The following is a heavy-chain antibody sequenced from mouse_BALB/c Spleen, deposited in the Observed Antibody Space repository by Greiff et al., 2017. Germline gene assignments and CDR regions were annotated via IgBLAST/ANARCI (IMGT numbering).Heavy chain of an antibody. CDR3: TGGYYDYSWFAY. CDR2: IYPGNSDT. CDR1: GYSFTSYW. D-gene: IGHD2-4*01. Sequence: DVKLVESGTVLARPGASVKMSCKASGYSFTSYWMHWVKQRPGQGLEWIGAIYPGNSDTSYNQKFKGKAKLTAVTSASTAYMELSSLTNEDSAVYYCTGGYYDYSWFAYWGQGTLVTVSA. V-gene: IGHV1-5*01. J-gene: IGHJ3*01.